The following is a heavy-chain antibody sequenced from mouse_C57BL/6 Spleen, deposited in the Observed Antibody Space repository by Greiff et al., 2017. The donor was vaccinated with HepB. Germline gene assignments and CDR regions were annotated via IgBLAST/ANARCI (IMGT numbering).Heavy chain of an antibody. CDR2: IWSGGST. D-gene: IGHD1-1*01. Sequence: VQVVESGPGLVQPSQSLSITCTVSGFSLTSYGVHWVRQSPGKGLEWLGVIWSGGSTDYNAAFISRLSNSKDNSKSQVFFKMNSLQADDTAIYYCAREEISSSGFAYWGQGTLVTVSA. J-gene: IGHJ3*01. CDR3: AREEISSSGFAY. V-gene: IGHV2-2*01. CDR1: GFSLTSYG.